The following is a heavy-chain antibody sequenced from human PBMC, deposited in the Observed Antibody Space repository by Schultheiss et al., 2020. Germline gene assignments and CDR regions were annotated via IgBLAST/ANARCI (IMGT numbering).Heavy chain of an antibody. CDR1: GFTFDDYA. J-gene: IGHJ3*02. V-gene: IGHV3-9*01. Sequence: GGSLRLSCAASGFTFDDYAMHWVRQAPGKGLEWVSGISWNSGSIGYADSVKGRFTISRDNAKNSLYLQMNSLRAEDTALYYCAKDYYDSSGYYYVGPGYAFGIWGQGTMVTVSS. CDR3: AKDYYDSSGYYYVGPGYAFGI. CDR2: ISWNSGSI. D-gene: IGHD3-22*01.